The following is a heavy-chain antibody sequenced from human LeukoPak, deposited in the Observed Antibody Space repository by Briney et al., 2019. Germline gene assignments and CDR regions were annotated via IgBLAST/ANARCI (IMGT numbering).Heavy chain of an antibody. CDR2: IYYSGST. V-gene: IGHV4-39*07. D-gene: IGHD3-10*01. J-gene: IGHJ5*02. CDR1: GGSISSSNYY. CDR3: ARDTGQYAPGTPGFTRFDP. Sequence: PSETLSLTCTVSGGSISSSNYYWGWIRQPPGKGLEWVGSIYYSGSTYYNPSLKSRVIVSLDTSKNQFSLKLTSVTAADTAEYYCARDTGQYAPGTPGFTRFDPWGQGTLVTVSS.